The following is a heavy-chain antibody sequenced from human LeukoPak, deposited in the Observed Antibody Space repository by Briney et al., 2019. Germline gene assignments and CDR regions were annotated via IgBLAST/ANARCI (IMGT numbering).Heavy chain of an antibody. CDR2: ISSSSSYI. D-gene: IGHD1-26*01. J-gene: IGHJ5*02. Sequence: GGSLRLSCAASGFTFSSYSMNWARQAPGKGLEWVSSISSSSSYIYYADSVKGRFTISRDNAKNSLYLQMNSLRAEDTAVYYCARVGTAVGGSYHHWGQGTLVTVSS. CDR1: GFTFSSYS. V-gene: IGHV3-21*01. CDR3: ARVGTAVGGSYHH.